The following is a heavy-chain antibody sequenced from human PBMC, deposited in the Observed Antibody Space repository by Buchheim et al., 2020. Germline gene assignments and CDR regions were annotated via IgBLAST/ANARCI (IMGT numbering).Heavy chain of an antibody. CDR3: ARDSGSYYKRNWFDP. CDR1: GFTFSNYG. Sequence: QVQLVESGGGVVQPGRSLRLSCAASGFTFSNYGMHWVRQAPDKGLEWLAVIWHDGTKKYYVDSVKGRFTISRDNSKNTLYLQMNSLRAEDTAVYYCARDSGSYYKRNWFDPWGQGTL. V-gene: IGHV3-33*01. CDR2: IWHDGTKK. D-gene: IGHD3-10*01. J-gene: IGHJ5*02.